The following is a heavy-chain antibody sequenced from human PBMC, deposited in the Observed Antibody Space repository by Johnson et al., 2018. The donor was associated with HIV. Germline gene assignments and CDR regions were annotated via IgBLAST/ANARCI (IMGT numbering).Heavy chain of an antibody. CDR1: RFTFSYYG. D-gene: IGHD3-22*01. V-gene: IGHV3-30*03. CDR2: ISFDGSNK. CDR3: ARDRPWYYYDSSGYSFSDFFDI. J-gene: IGHJ3*02. Sequence: QVQLVESGGGLVQPGGSLRLSCAASRFTFSYYGMNWVRQAPGKGLEWVALISFDGSNKYYPDSVKGRFPISRANSKNSLYLQMNMLRAEETALYYCARDRPWYYYDSSGYSFSDFFDIWGQGTMVTVSS.